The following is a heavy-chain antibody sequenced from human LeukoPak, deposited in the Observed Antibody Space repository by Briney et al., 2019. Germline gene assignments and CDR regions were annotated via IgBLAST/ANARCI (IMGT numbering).Heavy chain of an antibody. CDR2: ITSSGRTP. V-gene: IGHV3-53*01. CDR3: AKDRPNFYESSGSYYKLKGDF. D-gene: IGHD3-10*01. CDR1: GFTVSDNY. Sequence: GGSLRLSCAASGFTVSDNYMSWVRQSPGKGPEWVASITSSGRTPYYTDSVRGRFIISRDNSKNTLYLQMNSLRGDATAVYYCAKDRPNFYESSGSYYKLKGDFWGQGSLVTVS. J-gene: IGHJ4*02.